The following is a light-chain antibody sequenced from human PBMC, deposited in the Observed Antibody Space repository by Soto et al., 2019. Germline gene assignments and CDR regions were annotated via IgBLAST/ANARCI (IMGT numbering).Light chain of an antibody. V-gene: IGKV3D-15*01. CDR2: GAS. J-gene: IGKJ2*01. CDR1: QSVSNN. Sequence: EMVMTQSPATLSVSPGERATLSCRASQSVSNNLAWYQQKPGQAPRLLIYGASTRATGIPARFSGSGSGTEFTLTISSLQPEDFATYYCQQTHSTIHSFGQGSKVDI. CDR3: QQTHSTIHS.